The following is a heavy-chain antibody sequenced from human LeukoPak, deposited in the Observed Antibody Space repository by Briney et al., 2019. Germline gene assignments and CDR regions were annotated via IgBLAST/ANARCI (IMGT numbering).Heavy chain of an antibody. J-gene: IGHJ6*02. CDR2: ISSSSSTI. D-gene: IGHD6-19*01. CDR3: ARGTPSSSGWLYYGMDV. CDR1: GFTFGDYS. V-gene: IGHV3-48*01. Sequence: GGSLRLSCEASGFTFGDYSMNWVRQAPGKGLEWVSYISSSSSTIYYADSVKGRFTISRDNSKNTLYLQMNSLRAEDTAVYYCARGTPSSSGWLYYGMDVWGQGTTVTVSS.